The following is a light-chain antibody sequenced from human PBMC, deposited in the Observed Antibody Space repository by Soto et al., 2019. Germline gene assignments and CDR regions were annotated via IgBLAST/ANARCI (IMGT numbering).Light chain of an antibody. CDR1: RNIGTN. J-gene: IGKJ1*01. V-gene: IGKV3-15*01. Sequence: EIGMTQSPATLSVSPGERATLSCRASRNIGTNLAWFQQKPGQAPRLLIYDASIMAIDFPARFSGSGSGTEFTLTISCLQSDDFAVYSWQQYKNCPPWTFGHGTKVEIK. CDR3: QQYKNCPPWT. CDR2: DAS.